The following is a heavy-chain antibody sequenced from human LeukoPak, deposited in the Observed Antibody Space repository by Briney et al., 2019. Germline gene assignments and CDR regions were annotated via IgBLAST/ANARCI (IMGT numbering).Heavy chain of an antibody. D-gene: IGHD2-21*02. J-gene: IGHJ4*02. CDR2: INFNGGN. CDR1: GDSVRNFY. Sequence: PSETLSLTCSVSGDSVRNFYCIWIRQSPGKGLDWIGHINFNGGNSLSPSLKSRGTLSVDTSKSQFSLKLRSVTAADTAVYYCARSKSDWSFIDYWGQGILVSVSS. V-gene: IGHV4-59*02. CDR3: ARSKSDWSFIDY.